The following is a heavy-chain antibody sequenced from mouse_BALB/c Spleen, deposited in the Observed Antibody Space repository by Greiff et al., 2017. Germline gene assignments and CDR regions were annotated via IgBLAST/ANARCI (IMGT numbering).Heavy chain of an antibody. Sequence: QVQLQQSGAELVKPGASVKLSCKASGYTFTSYYMYWVKQRPGQGLEWIGEINPSNGGTNFNEKFKSKATLTVDKSSSTAYMQLSSLTSEDSAVYYCTREGGYYRYDDGFAYWGQGTLVTVSA. J-gene: IGHJ3*01. D-gene: IGHD2-14*01. CDR3: TREGGYYRYDDGFAY. V-gene: IGHV1S81*02. CDR1: GYTFTSYY. CDR2: INPSNGGT.